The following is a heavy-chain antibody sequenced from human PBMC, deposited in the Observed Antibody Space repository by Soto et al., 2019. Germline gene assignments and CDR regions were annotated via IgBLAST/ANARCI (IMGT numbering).Heavy chain of an antibody. CDR1: GFNFSSYA. D-gene: IGHD4-17*01. V-gene: IGHV3-23*01. J-gene: IGHJ4*02. CDR3: AKDLGSPTVVTPELEFDY. Sequence: PGWSLRLSCAASGFNFSSYAMTWVRQAPGKGLEWVSAIGSGGSTYYADSVKGRFTISRDNPRNTLYLQMNSLRADDTAVYYCAKDLGSPTVVTPELEFDYWGQGTLVTVSS. CDR2: IGSGGST.